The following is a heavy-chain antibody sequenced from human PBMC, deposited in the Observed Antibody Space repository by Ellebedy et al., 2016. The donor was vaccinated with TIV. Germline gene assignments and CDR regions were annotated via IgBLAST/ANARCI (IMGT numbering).Heavy chain of an antibody. D-gene: IGHD5-24*01. Sequence: MPSETLSLTCNVSGGSLSRYYWSWIRQPPGKGLEWIAYIYYSGSTNYNPSLKSRVTISLDKSKNQFSLKLSSVTAADTAMYYCASGRWLPLPGSWGQGTLVTVSS. CDR3: ASGRWLPLPGS. J-gene: IGHJ5*02. CDR2: IYYSGST. V-gene: IGHV4-59*12. CDR1: GGSLSRYY.